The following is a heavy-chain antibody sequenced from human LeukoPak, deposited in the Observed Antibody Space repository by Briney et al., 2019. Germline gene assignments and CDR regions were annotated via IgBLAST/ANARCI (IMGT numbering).Heavy chain of an antibody. CDR2: ITSGGASA. Sequence: PGGSLRLSCAASGFTFNIYAMTWVRQAPGKGLEWVSSITSGGASAYYADSVKGRFTTSRDNSLNTLYLQMNSLRAEDTALYYCARLRRNNDNSGYYYYYDYWGQGTLVTVSS. J-gene: IGHJ4*02. V-gene: IGHV3-23*01. CDR1: GFTFNIYA. CDR3: ARLRRNNDNSGYYYYYDY. D-gene: IGHD3-22*01.